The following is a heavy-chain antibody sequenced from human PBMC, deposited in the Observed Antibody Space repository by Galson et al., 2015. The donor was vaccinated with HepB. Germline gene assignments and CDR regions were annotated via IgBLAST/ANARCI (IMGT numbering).Heavy chain of an antibody. CDR1: GYTFTSYG. CDR2: ISAYNGNT. D-gene: IGHD3-10*01. V-gene: IGHV1-18*04. CDR3: ARAPITMVRGGAAFDI. Sequence: SVKVSCKASGYTFTSYGISWVRQAPGQGLEWMGWISAYNGNTNYAQKLQGRVTMTTDTSTSTAYMELRSLRSDDTAVYYCARAPITMVRGGAAFDIWGQGTMVTVSS. J-gene: IGHJ3*02.